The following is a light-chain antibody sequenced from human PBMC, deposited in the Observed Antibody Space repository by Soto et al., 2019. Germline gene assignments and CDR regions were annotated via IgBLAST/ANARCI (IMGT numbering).Light chain of an antibody. CDR2: EVS. J-gene: IGLJ2*01. Sequence: QSALTQPASVSGSPGQSSTISCTGTSSDVGGYNYVSWYQQHPGKAPKLMIYEVSNRPSGVSNRFSGSKSGNTASLTISGLQAEDDADYSCSSYTSSSPLEVFGGGTKLTVL. CDR3: SSYTSSSPLEV. V-gene: IGLV2-14*01. CDR1: SSDVGGYNY.